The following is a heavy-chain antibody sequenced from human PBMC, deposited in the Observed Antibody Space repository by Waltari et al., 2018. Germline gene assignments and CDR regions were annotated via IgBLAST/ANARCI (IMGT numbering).Heavy chain of an antibody. Sequence: QVQLVQSGAEVKKPGSSVKGSCKAYGGTFSRYAISWVRQAPGQGLEWMGGIIPIVGTANYAQKFQGRVTITADESTSTAYMELSSLRSEDTAVYYCASRVVETRAFDIWGQGTMVTVSS. V-gene: IGHV1-69*13. J-gene: IGHJ3*02. CDR3: ASRVVETRAFDI. CDR1: GGTFSRYA. CDR2: IIPIVGTA. D-gene: IGHD3-3*01.